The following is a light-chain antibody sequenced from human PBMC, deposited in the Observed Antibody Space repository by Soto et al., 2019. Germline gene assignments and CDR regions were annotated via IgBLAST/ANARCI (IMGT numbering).Light chain of an antibody. CDR3: QTWGTGSVV. Sequence: QLVLTQSPSASASLGASVKLTCTLSSGHSSYAIAWHQQQPEEGPRYLMKLNSDGSHSKGDGIPDCFSGSSSGAERYLTISSLQSEDEADYYCQTWGTGSVVFGGGTKVTVL. V-gene: IGLV4-69*01. J-gene: IGLJ2*01. CDR1: SGHSSYA. CDR2: LNSDGSH.